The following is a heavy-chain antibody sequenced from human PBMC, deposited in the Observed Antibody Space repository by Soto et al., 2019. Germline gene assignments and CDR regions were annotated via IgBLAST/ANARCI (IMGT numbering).Heavy chain of an antibody. J-gene: IGHJ3*02. CDR1: GFTFSNYW. CDR3: ARFRGDAFDI. D-gene: IGHD3-10*01. Sequence: EVQLVESGGGLVQPGGSLRLSCAVSGFTFSNYWMHCVRQAPGKGLVWVSTISPDGTIPDYTDSVKGRLAISRDNAKSTLFLQINSLRPEDTAVYYCARFRGDAFDIWGQGTMVTVSS. V-gene: IGHV3-74*01. CDR2: ISPDGTIP.